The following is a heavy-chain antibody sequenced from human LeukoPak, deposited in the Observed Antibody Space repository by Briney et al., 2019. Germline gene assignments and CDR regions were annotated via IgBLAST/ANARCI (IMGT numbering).Heavy chain of an antibody. CDR1: GGIFSSYA. J-gene: IGHJ3*02. V-gene: IGHV1-2*02. D-gene: IGHD3-16*01. CDR2: ITPKNGGT. CDR3: ARLINGGRAFDI. Sequence: ASVKVSCKASGGIFSSYAITWVRQAPGQGLEWMGWITPKNGGTNYAQKFHGRVTITSDTSMSSVYMELTSLNSDDTAAYYCARLINGGRAFDIWGQGTVVTVSS.